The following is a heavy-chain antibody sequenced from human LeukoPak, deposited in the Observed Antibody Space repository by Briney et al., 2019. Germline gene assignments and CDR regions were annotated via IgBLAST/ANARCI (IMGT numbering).Heavy chain of an antibody. Sequence: SETLSLTCTVSGGSISSSSYYWGWIRQPPGKGLEWIGSIYYSGSTNYNPSLKSRVTISVDTSKNQFSLKLSSVTAADTAVYYCARAGLVPAARAFDPWGQGTLVTVSS. CDR3: ARAGLVPAARAFDP. V-gene: IGHV4-39*07. D-gene: IGHD2-2*01. CDR1: GGSISSSSYY. CDR2: IYYSGST. J-gene: IGHJ5*02.